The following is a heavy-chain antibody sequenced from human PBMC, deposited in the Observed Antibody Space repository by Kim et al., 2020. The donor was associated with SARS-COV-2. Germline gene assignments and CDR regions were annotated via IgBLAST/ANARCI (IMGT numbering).Heavy chain of an antibody. D-gene: IGHD3-9*01. CDR3: ARVGILTGPSYGMDV. V-gene: IGHV3-21*01. CDR2: ISSSSSYI. J-gene: IGHJ6*02. Sequence: GGSLRLSCAASGFTFSSYSMNWVRQAPGKGLEWVSSISSSSSYIYYADSVKGRFTISRDNAKNSLYLQMNSLRAEDTAVYYCARVGILTGPSYGMDVWGQGTTVTVSS. CDR1: GFTFSSYS.